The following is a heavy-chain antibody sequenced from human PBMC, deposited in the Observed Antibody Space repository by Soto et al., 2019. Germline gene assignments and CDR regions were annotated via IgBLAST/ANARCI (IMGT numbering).Heavy chain of an antibody. CDR2: MNPNSGNT. Sequence: QVQLVQSGAEVKKPGASVKVSCKASGYTFTSYDINWVRQATGQGLEYLGWMNPNSGNTAYVQKFQGRVTMTWDTSITTAYSDLSSLRSEDTAVYFCARGIKYGAYSRWFDPWGQGTLVTVSS. V-gene: IGHV1-8*01. CDR3: ARGIKYGAYSRWFDP. CDR1: GYTFTSYD. D-gene: IGHD4-17*01. J-gene: IGHJ5*02.